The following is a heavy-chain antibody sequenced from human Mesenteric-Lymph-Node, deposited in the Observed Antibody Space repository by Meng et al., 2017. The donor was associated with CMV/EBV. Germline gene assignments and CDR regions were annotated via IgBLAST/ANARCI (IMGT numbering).Heavy chain of an antibody. Sequence: SGFTFSSYWMHWVRQAPGKGLVWVSRINSDGSSTSYADSVKGRFTISRDNAKNTLYLQMSSLRAEDTAVYYCAGNAVPAAITWFDPWGQGTLVTVSS. V-gene: IGHV3-74*01. J-gene: IGHJ5*02. D-gene: IGHD2-2*01. CDR3: AGNAVPAAITWFDP. CDR2: INSDGSST. CDR1: GFTFSSYW.